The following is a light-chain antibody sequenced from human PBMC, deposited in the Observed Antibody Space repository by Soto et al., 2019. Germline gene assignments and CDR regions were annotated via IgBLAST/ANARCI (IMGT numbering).Light chain of an antibody. CDR3: QTWGRGIVV. CDR1: GGHSTYS. CDR2: LNSDGSH. Sequence: QSVLTQSPSASASLEASVNLTCTLTGGHSTYSIGWHQQQPQRGPRFLMRLNSDGSHSKGDGIPDRFSGSSSGAERFLTISSLQSEDEADYYCQTWGRGIVVFGGGTKVTVL. J-gene: IGLJ2*01. V-gene: IGLV4-69*02.